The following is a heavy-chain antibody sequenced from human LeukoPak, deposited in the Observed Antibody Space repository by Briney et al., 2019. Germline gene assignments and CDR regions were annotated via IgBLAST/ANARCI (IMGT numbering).Heavy chain of an antibody. J-gene: IGHJ5*02. Sequence: ASVKVSCKASGDTFSRYAISWVRQAPGQGLEWMGGIIPIFGTANYAQKFQGRVAITADESTSTAYMELSSLRSEDTAVYYCARAITGTTWFDPWGQGTLVTVSS. V-gene: IGHV1-69*13. CDR1: GDTFSRYA. D-gene: IGHD1-7*01. CDR2: IIPIFGTA. CDR3: ARAITGTTWFDP.